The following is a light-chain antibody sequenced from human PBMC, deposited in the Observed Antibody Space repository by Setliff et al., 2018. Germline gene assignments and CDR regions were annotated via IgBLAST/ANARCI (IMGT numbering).Light chain of an antibody. CDR2: EVS. Sequence: QSALTQPPSASGSPGQSVTISCTRTSSDVGGINHDSWYQQHPGKAPRLMIFEVSKRPSGVPDRFSGSKSGNTASLTVSGLQAEDEADYYCSSYAGNYIYVFGTGTKVTVL. V-gene: IGLV2-8*01. CDR1: SSDVGGINH. J-gene: IGLJ1*01. CDR3: SSYAGNYIYV.